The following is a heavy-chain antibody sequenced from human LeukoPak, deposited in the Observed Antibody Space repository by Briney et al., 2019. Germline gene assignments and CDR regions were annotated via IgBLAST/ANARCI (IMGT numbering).Heavy chain of an antibody. CDR2: IKPDGTER. Sequence: TGGSLRLPCGASGLTFSNYCMMWVRQAPGKGLVGVAQIKPDGTERLYVASLEGRFTISRDNAKNSLFVQKHSLRADDTAGYYCARSYVKTFDYWGQGTLVTVSS. J-gene: IGHJ4*02. D-gene: IGHD3-10*02. CDR1: GLTFSNYC. V-gene: IGHV3-7*01. CDR3: ARSYVKTFDY.